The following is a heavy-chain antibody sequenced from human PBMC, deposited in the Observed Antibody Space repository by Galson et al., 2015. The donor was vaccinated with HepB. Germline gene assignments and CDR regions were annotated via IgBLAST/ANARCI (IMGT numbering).Heavy chain of an antibody. CDR2: TYYRSKWSI. J-gene: IGHJ4*02. V-gene: IGHV6-1*01. CDR1: ADSVSRNRAA. Sequence: CDIVADSVSRNRAAWNWIRHSPSRGLEWLGTTYYRSKWSIDYADSVKSRITINPDTSKNQFSLQLNSVTPEDTGVYYCAGAREGVWYFDYWGQGTLVTVSS. CDR3: AGAREGVWYFDY.